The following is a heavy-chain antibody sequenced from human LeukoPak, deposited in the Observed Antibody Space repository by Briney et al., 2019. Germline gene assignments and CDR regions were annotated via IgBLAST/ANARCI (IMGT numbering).Heavy chain of an antibody. D-gene: IGHD3-16*02. Sequence: PSETLSLTCTVSGGSITSSSYYWGWIRQPPGKGLEWIGNFYYDGSTYYNPSLKSRLTISVDTSKNEFSLKLTSVTAADTAVYYCARGRDYVWGSYRSHYYMDVWGKGTTVTVSS. CDR2: FYYDGST. CDR3: ARGRDYVWGSYRSHYYMDV. V-gene: IGHV4-39*01. J-gene: IGHJ6*03. CDR1: GGSITSSSYY.